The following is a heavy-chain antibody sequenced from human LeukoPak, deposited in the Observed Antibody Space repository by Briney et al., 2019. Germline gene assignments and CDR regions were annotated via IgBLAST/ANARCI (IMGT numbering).Heavy chain of an antibody. Sequence: GGSLRLSCAASGFTVSTTYMSWVRQAPGKGLEWVSIIYTGGNTYYAHSVKGRFTISRDNSKNTVYLQMNSLRAEDTAVYYCARAYQLPLFWGQGTLVTVSS. V-gene: IGHV3-53*01. CDR3: ARAYQLPLF. CDR2: IYTGGNT. J-gene: IGHJ4*02. CDR1: GFTVSTTY. D-gene: IGHD2-2*01.